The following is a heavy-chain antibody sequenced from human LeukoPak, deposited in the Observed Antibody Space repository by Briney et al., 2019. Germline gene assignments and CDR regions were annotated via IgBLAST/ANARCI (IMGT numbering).Heavy chain of an antibody. V-gene: IGHV4-59*02. J-gene: IGHJ6*03. CDR2: IYYSGST. CDR3: ARRRRDGYNLDYYYMDV. CDR1: GGSVSNKY. Sequence: PSETLSLTCTVSGGSVSNKYWSWIRQPPGKGLEWIGYIYYSGSTNYNPSLKSRVTISVDTSKNQFSLKLSSVTAADTAVYYCARRRRDGYNLDYYYMDVWGKGTTVTISS. D-gene: IGHD5-24*01.